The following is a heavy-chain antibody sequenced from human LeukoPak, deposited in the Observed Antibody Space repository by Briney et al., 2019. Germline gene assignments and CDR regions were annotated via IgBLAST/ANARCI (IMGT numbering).Heavy chain of an antibody. J-gene: IGHJ6*03. CDR1: GYTFTSYG. Sequence: ASVKVSCKASGYTFTSYGISWVRQAPGQGLEWMGWISAYNGNTNYAQKLQGRVTMTTDTSTSTAYMELRSLRSDDTAVYYCARDINSDWPGYYMDVWGKGTTVTVSS. CDR3: ARDINSDWPGYYMDV. CDR2: ISAYNGNT. D-gene: IGHD4-23*01. V-gene: IGHV1-18*01.